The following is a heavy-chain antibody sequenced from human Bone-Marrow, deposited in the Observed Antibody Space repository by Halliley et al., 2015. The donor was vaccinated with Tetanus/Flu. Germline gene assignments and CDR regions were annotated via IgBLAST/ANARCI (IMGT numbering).Heavy chain of an antibody. CDR1: GFSFSTYA. D-gene: IGHD2-15*01. CDR2: VSESGDST. CDR3: ARDSFEYCSGGSCYGPGY. Sequence: SLRLSCAASGFSFSTYAMTWVRQGPGKGLEWVSTVSESGDSTSYADSLKGRFIVSRDESKNTLYLQMNSLRAEDTAVYYCARDSFEYCSGGSCYGPGYWGQGTLVTVSS. J-gene: IGHJ4*02. V-gene: IGHV3-23*01.